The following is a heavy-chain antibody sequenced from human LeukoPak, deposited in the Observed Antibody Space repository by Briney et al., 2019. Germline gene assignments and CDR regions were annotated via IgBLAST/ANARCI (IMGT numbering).Heavy chain of an antibody. CDR1: GFTFSSYA. J-gene: IGHJ4*02. V-gene: IGHV3-23*01. CDR2: MSGSCGRT. CDR3: AKDLWPVRDWYGCFHY. D-gene: IGHD6-19*01. Sequence: GGSLRLSCAASGFTFSSYAMSWVRQAPGKGLDGVSSMSGSCGRTYYAGCVKGRLTISRENAKKTLFLQMNSLRVEDTAVYYCAKDLWPVRDWYGCFHYWGQGTLVTVS.